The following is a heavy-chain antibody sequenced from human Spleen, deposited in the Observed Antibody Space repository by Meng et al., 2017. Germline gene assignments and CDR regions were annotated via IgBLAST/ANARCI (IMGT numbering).Heavy chain of an antibody. CDR1: GYTFSSYG. V-gene: IGHV1-18*01. D-gene: IGHD2-8*01. CDR3: ARDHDVRTNNAFDM. J-gene: IGHJ3*02. Sequence: ASVKVSCKASGYTFSSYGISWVRQAPGKGLQWMGWVGVYNGYTKYAQRFQGRVTMTTDTSTSTAYMEQRSLRSDDTAVYYCARDHDVRTNNAFDMWGQGTVVTVSS. CDR2: VGVYNGYT.